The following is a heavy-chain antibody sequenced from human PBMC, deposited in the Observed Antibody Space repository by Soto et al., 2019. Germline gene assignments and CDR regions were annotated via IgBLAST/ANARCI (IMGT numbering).Heavy chain of an antibody. V-gene: IGHV1-69*02. J-gene: IGHJ4*02. CDR2: IIPILGIA. CDR3: ARGAGYYDSSGCPY. CDR1: GGTFSSYT. Sequence: SVKVSCKASGGTFSSYTISWVRQAPGQGLEWMGRIIPILGIANYAQKFQGRVTITADNSKNTLYLQMNSLRAEDTAVYYCARGAGYYDSSGCPYWGQGTLVTVSS. D-gene: IGHD3-22*01.